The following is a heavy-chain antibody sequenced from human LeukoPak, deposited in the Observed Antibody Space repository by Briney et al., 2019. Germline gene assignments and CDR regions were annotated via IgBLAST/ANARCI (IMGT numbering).Heavy chain of an antibody. CDR2: ISSSSSYI. J-gene: IGHJ6*02. V-gene: IGHV3-21*01. Sequence: GGSLRLSCAASGFTFSSYSMNWVRQAPGKGLEWVSSISSSSSYIYYADSVKGRFTISRDNAKNSLYLQMNSLRAEDTVVYYCARAFSAGMDVRGQGTTVTVSS. CDR3: ARAFSAGMDV. CDR1: GFTFSSYS.